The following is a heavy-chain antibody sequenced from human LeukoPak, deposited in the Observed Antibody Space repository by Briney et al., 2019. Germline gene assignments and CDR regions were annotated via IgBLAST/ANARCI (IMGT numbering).Heavy chain of an antibody. Sequence: SVKVSCKASGGTFISYAISWVRQAPGQGLEWMGGIIPIFGTANYAQKFQGRVTITTDESTSTAYMELSSLRSEDTAVYYCARVALLGVVVVAASSPSNYYMDVWGKGTTVTVSS. CDR3: ARVALLGVVVVAASSPSNYYMDV. V-gene: IGHV1-69*05. J-gene: IGHJ6*03. CDR1: GGTFISYA. D-gene: IGHD2-15*01. CDR2: IIPIFGTA.